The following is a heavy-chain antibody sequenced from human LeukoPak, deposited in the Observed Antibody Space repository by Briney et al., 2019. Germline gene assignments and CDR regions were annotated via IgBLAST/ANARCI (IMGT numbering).Heavy chain of an antibody. V-gene: IGHV4-30-2*01. J-gene: IGHJ3*02. D-gene: IGHD6-6*01. Sequence: PQTLSLTCTVSGGSISSGGYYWSWIRQPPGKGLEWIGYIYHSGSTYYNPSLKSRVTISVDRSKNQFSLKLSSVTAADTAVYYCARGGAARPQAFDIWGQGTMVTVSS. CDR2: IYHSGST. CDR1: GGSISSGGYY. CDR3: ARGGAARPQAFDI.